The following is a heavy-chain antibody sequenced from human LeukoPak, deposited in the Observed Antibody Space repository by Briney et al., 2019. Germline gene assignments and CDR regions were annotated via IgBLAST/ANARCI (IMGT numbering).Heavy chain of an antibody. CDR2: ISSSSNYI. Sequence: PGGSLRLSCAASGFTFSSYCMNCVRQAPGKGLEWVSSISSSSNYIYYADSMKGRFTISRENAKNSMYRQMNSLRAEDTAVYYCARDRGSGSYYKVGWYFDLWGRGTLVTVSS. V-gene: IGHV3-21*01. D-gene: IGHD3-10*01. CDR3: ARDRGSGSYYKVGWYFDL. CDR1: GFTFSSYC. J-gene: IGHJ2*01.